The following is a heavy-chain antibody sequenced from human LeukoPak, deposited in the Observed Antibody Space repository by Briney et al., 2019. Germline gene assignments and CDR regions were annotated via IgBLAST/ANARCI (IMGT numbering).Heavy chain of an antibody. Sequence: GGSLRLSCAASGFSFDIYAMTWVRQAPGKGLEWVSAISLGGTTYYTDSVKGRFTISRDNSKNTLFLQMTSLRAEDTALYYCAKDREKPSQFDYWGQGTPVIVAS. CDR3: AKDREKPSQFDY. J-gene: IGHJ4*02. CDR2: ISLGGTT. CDR1: GFSFDIYA. V-gene: IGHV3-23*01. D-gene: IGHD1-26*01.